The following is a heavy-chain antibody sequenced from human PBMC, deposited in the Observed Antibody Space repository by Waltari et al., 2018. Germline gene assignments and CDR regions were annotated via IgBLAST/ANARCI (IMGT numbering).Heavy chain of an antibody. CDR3: LGYYDFGSGVRFDP. J-gene: IGHJ5*02. CDR1: GFTFGDYA. V-gene: IGHV3-49*04. Sequence: EVQLVESGGGLVQPGRSLRLSCTASGFTFGDYAMSWVRQAPGKGLEWVGFIRSKAYGGTTEYAAAVKGRFTSSRDDSKSIAYLQMNSLKTEDTAVYYCLGYYDFGSGVRFDPWGQGTLVTVSS. D-gene: IGHD3-3*01. CDR2: IRSKAYGGTT.